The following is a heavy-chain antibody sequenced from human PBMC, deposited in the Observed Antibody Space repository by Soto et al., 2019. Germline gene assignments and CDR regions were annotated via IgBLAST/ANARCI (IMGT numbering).Heavy chain of an antibody. J-gene: IGHJ6*03. CDR2: IKSKTDGGTT. V-gene: IGHV3-15*01. Sequence: GGSLRLSCAASGFTFSNAWMSWVRQAPGKGLEWVGRIKSKTDGGTTDYAAPVKGRFTISRDDSKNTLYLQMNCLKTEDTAVYYCTTDFEWLDFWSGLPMDVWGKGTTVTVSS. CDR1: GFTFSNAW. CDR3: TTDFEWLDFWSGLPMDV. D-gene: IGHD3-3*01.